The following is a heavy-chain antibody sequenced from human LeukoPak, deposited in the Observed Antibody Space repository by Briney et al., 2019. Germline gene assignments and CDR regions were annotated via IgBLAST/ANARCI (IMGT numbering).Heavy chain of an antibody. Sequence: SETLSLTCAVSGGSISSFYWSWVRQPPGKGLEWVGYISYGGGTTYNPSLKRRVSMSIDTSKNQFSLRLSSVTAAGTALYYCARVGDTSGYFYYFDYWGQGILVTVSS. V-gene: IGHV4-59*08. CDR3: ARVGDTSGYFYYFDY. CDR2: ISYGGGT. CDR1: GGSISSFY. J-gene: IGHJ4*02. D-gene: IGHD3-22*01.